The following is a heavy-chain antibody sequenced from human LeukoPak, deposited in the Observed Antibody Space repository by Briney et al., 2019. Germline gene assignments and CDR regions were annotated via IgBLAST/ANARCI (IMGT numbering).Heavy chain of an antibody. J-gene: IGHJ4*02. CDR3: ARFSAAPVYYFDS. D-gene: IGHD6-13*01. V-gene: IGHV4-59*11. CDR2: IYYSGST. CDR1: GGSISSHF. Sequence: KASETLSLTCTVSGGSISSHFWAWIRQPPGKGLEWIGYIYYSGSTSYSSSLKSQVTISLDTSRKRFSLNLSSLTAADTAVYFCARFSAAPVYYFDSWGQGTLVTVSS.